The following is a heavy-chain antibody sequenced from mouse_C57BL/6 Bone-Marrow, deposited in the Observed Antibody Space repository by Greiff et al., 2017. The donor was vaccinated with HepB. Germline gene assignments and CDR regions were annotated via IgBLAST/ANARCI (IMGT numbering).Heavy chain of an antibody. CDR3: ARRAYYYGSSYAMDY. CDR2: ISNLAYSI. D-gene: IGHD1-1*01. V-gene: IGHV5-15*04. CDR1: GFTFSDYG. Sequence: EVKLVESGGGLVQPGGSLKLSCAASGFTFSDYGMAWVRQAPRKGPEWVAFISNLAYSIYYADTVTGRFTISRENAKNTLYLEMSSLRSEDTAMYYCARRAYYYGSSYAMDYWGQGTSVTVSS. J-gene: IGHJ4*01.